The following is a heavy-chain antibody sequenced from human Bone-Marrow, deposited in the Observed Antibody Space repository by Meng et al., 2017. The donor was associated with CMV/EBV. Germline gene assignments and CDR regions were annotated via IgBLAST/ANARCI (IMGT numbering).Heavy chain of an antibody. CDR1: GFTFSSYG. D-gene: IGHD6-19*01. Sequence: GGSLRLSCAASGFTFSSYGMQWVRQAPGKVLEWVAFIRYDGSNKYYADSVKGRFTISRDNSKNTLYLQMNSLRAEDTAVYYCAKDKKQWHNWLDPWGQGTLVTVSS. J-gene: IGHJ5*02. V-gene: IGHV3-30*02. CDR2: IRYDGSNK. CDR3: AKDKKQWHNWLDP.